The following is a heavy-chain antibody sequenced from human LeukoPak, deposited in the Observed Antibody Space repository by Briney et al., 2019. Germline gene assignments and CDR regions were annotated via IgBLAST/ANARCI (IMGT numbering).Heavy chain of an antibody. Sequence: GGSLRLSCAASGFTFSSYWMHWVRQAPGKGLVWVSRIKSDGGTRYADSVTGRFTISRDNAKNTVSLQMTSLRAEDTGVYYCARAPSEIGGYYPEYFRHWGQGTLVIVSS. D-gene: IGHD3-22*01. J-gene: IGHJ1*01. CDR3: ARAPSEIGGYYPEYFRH. CDR1: GFTFSSYW. CDR2: IKSDGGT. V-gene: IGHV3-74*01.